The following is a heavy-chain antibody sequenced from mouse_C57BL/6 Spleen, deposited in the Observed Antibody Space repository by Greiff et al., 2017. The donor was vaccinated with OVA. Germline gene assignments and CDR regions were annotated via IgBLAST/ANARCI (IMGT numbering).Heavy chain of an antibody. CDR1: GYAFSSYW. Sequence: QVQLKQSGAELVKPGASVKISCKASGYAFSSYWMNWVKQRPGKGLEWIGQIYPGDGDTNYNGKFKGKATLTADKSSSTAYMQLSSLTSEDSAVYFCARGGGNWAYFDYWGQGTTLTVSS. J-gene: IGHJ2*01. CDR2: IYPGDGDT. CDR3: ARGGGNWAYFDY. V-gene: IGHV1-80*01. D-gene: IGHD4-1*01.